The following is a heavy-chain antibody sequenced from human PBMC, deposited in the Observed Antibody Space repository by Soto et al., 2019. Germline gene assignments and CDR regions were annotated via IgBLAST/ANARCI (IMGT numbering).Heavy chain of an antibody. V-gene: IGHV3-23*01. CDR2: ISGSGGST. Sequence: GGSLRLSCAASGFTFSSYAMSWVRQAPGKGLEWVSAISGSGGSTYYADSVKGRFTISRDNSRDTLYLEMNSLRAEDTALYYCAKFQVEGYHNYYGMDVWGQGTTVTVSS. CDR3: AKFQVEGYHNYYGMDV. CDR1: GFTFSSYA. J-gene: IGHJ6*02.